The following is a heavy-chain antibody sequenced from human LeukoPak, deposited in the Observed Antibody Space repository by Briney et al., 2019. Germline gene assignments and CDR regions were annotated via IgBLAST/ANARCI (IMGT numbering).Heavy chain of an antibody. D-gene: IGHD3-16*01. J-gene: IGHJ6*02. CDR2: ISGSGGST. Sequence: GGSLRLSCAASGFTFSSYWMHWVRQAPGKGLEWVSAISGSGGSTYYADSVKGRFTISRDNSKNTLYLQMNSLRAEDTAVYYCAALTLYSLYYYYGMDVWGQGTTVTVSS. CDR3: AALTLYSLYYYYGMDV. CDR1: GFTFSSYW. V-gene: IGHV3-23*01.